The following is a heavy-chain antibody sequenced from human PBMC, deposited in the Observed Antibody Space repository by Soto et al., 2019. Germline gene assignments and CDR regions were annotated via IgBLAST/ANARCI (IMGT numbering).Heavy chain of an antibody. J-gene: IGHJ6*02. CDR1: GGSIDSGGYY. Sequence: PSETLSLTCTISGGSIDSGGYYWSWIRQHPTEGLEWIGYIHNNGATYYNPSLTGRVSISADNSKNTLYLQMNSLRAEDTAVYYCAKDPLGRNAGYYYGMDVWGQGTTVTVSS. V-gene: IGHV4-31*03. CDR2: IHNNGAT. D-gene: IGHD1-26*01. CDR3: AKDPLGRNAGYYYGMDV.